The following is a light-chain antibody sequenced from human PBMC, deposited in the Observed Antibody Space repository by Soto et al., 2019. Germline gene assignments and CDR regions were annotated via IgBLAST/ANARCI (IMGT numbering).Light chain of an antibody. J-gene: IGKJ1*01. CDR2: AAS. CDR1: QGISSY. Sequence: IQLTQSPSFLSASVGDRVTITCRASQGISSYLAWYQQKPGKAPKLLIYAASTLQFGVPSRFSGSGSGTDFTLTISSLQPEDFATYYCQQSYRSPTFGQGTKVDIK. V-gene: IGKV1-39*01. CDR3: QQSYRSPT.